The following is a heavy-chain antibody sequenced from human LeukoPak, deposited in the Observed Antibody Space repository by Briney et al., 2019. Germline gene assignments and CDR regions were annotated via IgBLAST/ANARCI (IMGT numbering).Heavy chain of an antibody. D-gene: IGHD3-9*01. CDR2: ISSSSYI. CDR3: AVPSDYDILTGYYTGSLDY. CDR1: GFTFSSYS. Sequence: PGGSLRLSCAASGFTFSSYSMNWVRQAPGKGLEWVSSISSSSYIYYADSVKGRFTISRDNAKNSLYLQMNSLRAEDTAVYYCAVPSDYDILTGYYTGSLDYWGQGTLVTVSS. V-gene: IGHV3-21*01. J-gene: IGHJ4*02.